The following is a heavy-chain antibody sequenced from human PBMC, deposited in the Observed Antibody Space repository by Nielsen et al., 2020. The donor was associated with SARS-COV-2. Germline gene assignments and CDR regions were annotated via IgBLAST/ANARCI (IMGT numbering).Heavy chain of an antibody. J-gene: IGHJ4*02. V-gene: IGHV3-11*04. CDR1: GFTFSDYY. CDR2: ISSSSRTI. Sequence: GESLKISCAASGFTFSDYYMSWIRQAPGKGLEWVSYISSSSRTIFYADSVKGRFTISRDNANNSLYLQMNSLRAEDTAVYYCASPGPDVDYWGQGTLVTVSS. D-gene: IGHD1-14*01. CDR3: ASPGPDVDY.